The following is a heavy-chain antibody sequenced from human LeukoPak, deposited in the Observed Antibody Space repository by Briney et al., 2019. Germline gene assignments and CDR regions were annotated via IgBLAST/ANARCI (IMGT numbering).Heavy chain of an antibody. V-gene: IGHV1-69*05. D-gene: IGHD6-19*01. CDR2: IIPIFGTA. J-gene: IGHJ4*02. CDR1: GGTFSSYA. CDR3: AKGRIAVAGTDFDY. Sequence: ASVKVSCKASGGTFSSYAISWVRQAPGQGLEWMGRIIPIFGTANYAQKFQGRVTITTDKSTSTAYMELSSLRSEDTAVYYCAKGRIAVAGTDFDYWGQGTLVTVSS.